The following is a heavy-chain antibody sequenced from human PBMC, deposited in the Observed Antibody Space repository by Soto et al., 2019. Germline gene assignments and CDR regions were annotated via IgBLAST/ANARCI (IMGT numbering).Heavy chain of an antibody. J-gene: IGHJ6*02. CDR1: GGAVTTYH. CDR2: IYNSGNT. V-gene: IGHV4-59*02. D-gene: IGHD3-10*01. Sequence: QVQLQESGPGLVKPSETLSLTCIVSGGAVTTYHWTWIRQPPGKGLEWIGYIYNSGNTNYSPSLKCRFTMSIHTSKNQVSLKLNSVTAADSAMYYCAKFRDGFYYYYGMDVWGQGTSVTVSS. CDR3: AKFRDGFYYYYGMDV.